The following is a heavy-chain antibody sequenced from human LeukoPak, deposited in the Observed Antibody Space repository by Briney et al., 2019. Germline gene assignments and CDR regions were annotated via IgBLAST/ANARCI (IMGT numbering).Heavy chain of an antibody. V-gene: IGHV4-34*01. CDR3: YGSGSFYYYYGMDV. J-gene: IGHJ6*04. CDR1: GGSCSGYY. CDR2: INHSGST. D-gene: IGHD3-10*01. Sequence: PSETLSLNCAVYGGSCSGYYWSWMRQPPGQGLEWIGEINHSGSTNYHPSLNSRVTISVDTSKNQFSLKLSSVTAADTAVYYCYGSGSFYYYYGMDVWGKGTTVTVSS.